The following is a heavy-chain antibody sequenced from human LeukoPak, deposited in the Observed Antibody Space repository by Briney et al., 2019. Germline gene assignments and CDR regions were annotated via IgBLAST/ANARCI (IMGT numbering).Heavy chain of an antibody. V-gene: IGHV4-61*02. CDR1: GGSISSGSYY. J-gene: IGHJ6*03. CDR3: ARGAKWYYYMDV. D-gene: IGHD1-26*01. CDR2: IYTSGST. Sequence: SETLSLTCTVSGGSISSGSYYWSWIRQPAGKGLEWIGRIYTSGSTNYNPSLKSRVTISVDTSKNQFSLKLSSVTAADTAVYYCARGAKWYYYMDVWGKGTTVTISS.